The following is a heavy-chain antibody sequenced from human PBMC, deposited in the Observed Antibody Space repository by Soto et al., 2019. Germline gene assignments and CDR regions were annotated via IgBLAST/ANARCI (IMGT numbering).Heavy chain of an antibody. CDR3: VRDRGYSGAWYFPFDY. V-gene: IGHV3-7*03. CDR2: IKQDGSEQ. Sequence: EVQLVESGGGLVQPGGSLRLSCAASGFTFETYWMSWVRQAPGKGLQWVANIKQDGSEQYYMDSVKGRFTISRDNAKKSLYLQMNSLRGEDTAVYYCVRDRGYSGAWYFPFDYWGQGTPVT. J-gene: IGHJ4*02. CDR1: GFTFETYW. D-gene: IGHD5-12*01.